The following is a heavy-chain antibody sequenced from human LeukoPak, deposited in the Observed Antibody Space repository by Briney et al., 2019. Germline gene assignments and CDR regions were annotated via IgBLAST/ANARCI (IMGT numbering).Heavy chain of an antibody. CDR1: GFTFDDYG. CDR3: ARARDGDYGYYFDY. J-gene: IGHJ4*02. CDR2: INWNGGST. V-gene: IGHV3-20*04. Sequence: GGSLRLSCAASGFTFDDYGMSWVRQAPGTGLEWVSGINWNGGSTAYADSVHSGFTISRDNTKNYLYMQMNSLRAEETALYYCARARDGDYGYYFDYWGQGTLVTVSS. D-gene: IGHD4-17*01.